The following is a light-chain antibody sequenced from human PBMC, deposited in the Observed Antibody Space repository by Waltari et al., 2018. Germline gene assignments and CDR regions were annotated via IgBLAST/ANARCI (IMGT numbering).Light chain of an antibody. CDR1: QNIDYY. Sequence: EIVLTQSPATMSLSPGERATLSCRASQNIDYYLAWYQQKPGRAPRLFIYDSSNRAAGIPVRFSGSGSGVDFTLTIANLEPDDFAVYFCLQRSVWPWTFGQGTKVEIK. CDR3: LQRSVWPWT. V-gene: IGKV3-11*01. CDR2: DSS. J-gene: IGKJ1*01.